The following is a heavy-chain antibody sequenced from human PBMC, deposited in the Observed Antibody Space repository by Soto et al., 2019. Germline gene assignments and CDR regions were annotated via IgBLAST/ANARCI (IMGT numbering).Heavy chain of an antibody. CDR3: ARVKVNFDWLATGYYYGMDV. D-gene: IGHD3-9*01. CDR1: GFTFSDYY. Sequence: QVQLVESGGGLVKPGGSLRLSCAASGFTFSDYYMSWIRQAPGKGLEWVSYISSSSSYIYYADSVKGRFTISRDNAKNSLYLQMNSLRAEDTAVYYCARVKVNFDWLATGYYYGMDVWGQGTTVTVSS. V-gene: IGHV3-11*06. CDR2: ISSSSSYI. J-gene: IGHJ6*02.